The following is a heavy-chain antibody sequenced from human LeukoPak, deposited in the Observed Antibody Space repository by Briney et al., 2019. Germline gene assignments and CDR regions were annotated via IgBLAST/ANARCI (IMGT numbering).Heavy chain of an antibody. CDR3: ARRVTYYYGSGSYSYYMDV. V-gene: IGHV1-18*01. Sequence: ASVNVSCKASGYTFTSDGISGVRQAPGQGLEWMGWISAYNVNTNYAQKLQCRVTMTTDTSTSTAYMELRSLRSDATAVYYCARRVTYYYGSGSYSYYMDVWGKGTTVTISS. CDR1: GYTFTSDG. D-gene: IGHD3-10*01. J-gene: IGHJ6*03. CDR2: ISAYNVNT.